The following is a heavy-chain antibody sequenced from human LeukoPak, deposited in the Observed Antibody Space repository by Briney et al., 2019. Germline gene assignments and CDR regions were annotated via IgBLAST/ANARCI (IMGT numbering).Heavy chain of an antibody. CDR3: ARPDYGDSNWFDP. Sequence: SETLSLTCAVYGGSFSGYYWSWIRQPPGKGLEWIGEINHSGSTNYNPSLKSRVTISVDTSKNQFSLKLSSVTAADTAVYYCARPDYGDSNWFDPWGQGTLVTVSS. J-gene: IGHJ5*02. CDR1: GGSFSGYY. CDR2: INHSGST. D-gene: IGHD4-17*01. V-gene: IGHV4-34*01.